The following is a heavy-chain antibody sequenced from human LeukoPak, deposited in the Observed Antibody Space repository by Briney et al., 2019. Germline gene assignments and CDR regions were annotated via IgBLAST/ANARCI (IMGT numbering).Heavy chain of an antibody. V-gene: IGHV3-30*03. CDR2: ISYDGSNK. CDR3: ATAGRSGSLDY. D-gene: IGHD3-10*01. Sequence: GGSLRLSCAASGFTFSSYGMHWVRQAPGKGLEWVAVISYDGSNKYYADSVKGRFTISRDNAKNSLYLQMNSLRAEDTAVYYCATAGRSGSLDYWGQGTLVTVSS. J-gene: IGHJ4*02. CDR1: GFTFSSYG.